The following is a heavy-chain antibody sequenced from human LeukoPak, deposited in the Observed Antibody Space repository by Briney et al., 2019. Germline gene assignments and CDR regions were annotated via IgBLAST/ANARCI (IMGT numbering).Heavy chain of an antibody. CDR3: AKDGGGGSKDYYYMGV. J-gene: IGHJ6*03. CDR1: GFTFRSHW. Sequence: GGSLRLSCAASGFTFRSHWMHWVRQAPGKVLIWASRIDGDESATYYGDSVKGRFTISRDNSKNTLYLQMNSLRAEDTAVYYCAKDGGGGSKDYYYMGVWGKGTTVTISS. D-gene: IGHD2-15*01. V-gene: IGHV3-74*01. CDR2: IDGDESAT.